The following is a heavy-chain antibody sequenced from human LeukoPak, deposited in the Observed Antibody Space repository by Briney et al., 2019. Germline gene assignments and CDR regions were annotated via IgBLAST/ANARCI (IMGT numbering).Heavy chain of an antibody. CDR2: ISSSSSYI. V-gene: IGHV3-21*01. Sequence: GGSLTLSCAASGFTFSSYSMNWVRQAPGKGLEWVSSISSSSSYIYYADSAKGRFTVSRDNAKNSLYLQMNSLRAEDTAVYYCARDYGSGTYYFDYWGQGTLVTVSS. D-gene: IGHD3-10*01. CDR3: ARDYGSGTYYFDY. CDR1: GFTFSSYS. J-gene: IGHJ4*02.